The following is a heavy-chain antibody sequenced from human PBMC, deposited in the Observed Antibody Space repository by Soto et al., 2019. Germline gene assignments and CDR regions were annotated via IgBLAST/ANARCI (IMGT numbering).Heavy chain of an antibody. CDR3: ARVQMLQLENIFDY. J-gene: IGHJ4*02. V-gene: IGHV3-23*01. CDR1: GFTFSDYV. Sequence: GGSLRLSCTASGFTFSDYVMSWVRQALGRGLEWVSAISGGGSSTFYADSVKGRFVISRDNSKNTIHLQLDSLRAEDTAVYFCARVQMLQLENIFDYWGQGA. CDR2: ISGGGSST. D-gene: IGHD1-1*01.